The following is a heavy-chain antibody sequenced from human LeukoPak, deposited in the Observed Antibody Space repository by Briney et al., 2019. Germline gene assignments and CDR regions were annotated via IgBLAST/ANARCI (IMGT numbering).Heavy chain of an antibody. CDR2: IYTSGST. D-gene: IGHD3-3*01. J-gene: IGHJ5*02. Sequence: SETLSLTCTVSGGSISSYYWSWIRQPAGKGLEWIGRIYTSGSTNYNPSLKSRVTMSVDTSKNQFSLKLSSVTAADTAVYYCARGYDFWSGYPFDPWGQGTLVTASS. CDR3: ARGYDFWSGYPFDP. CDR1: GGSISSYY. V-gene: IGHV4-4*07.